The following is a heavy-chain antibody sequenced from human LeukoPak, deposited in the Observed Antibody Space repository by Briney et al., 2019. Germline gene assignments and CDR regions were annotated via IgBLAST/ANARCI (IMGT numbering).Heavy chain of an antibody. CDR3: ARGQSSSWYDY. CDR1: GASVTSYY. D-gene: IGHD6-13*01. Sequence: SETLSLTCSVSGASVTSYYWNWLRQRPGMGLEWIGYISYNGRMDYGPTLKSRVTISLDTSKNQFSLKLSSVTAADTAVYYCARGQSSSWYDYWGQGTLVTVSS. CDR2: ISYNGRM. J-gene: IGHJ4*02. V-gene: IGHV4-59*02.